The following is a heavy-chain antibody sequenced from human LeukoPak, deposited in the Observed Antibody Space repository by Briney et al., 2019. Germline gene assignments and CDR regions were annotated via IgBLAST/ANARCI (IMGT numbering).Heavy chain of an antibody. Sequence: GGTLRLSCAASGFSFSNYGMNWVRQAPGKGLEWVSSISSSSSYIYYADSVKGRFTISRDNAKNSLYLQMNSLRAEDTAVYYCAVAAAAPWGQGTLVTVSS. CDR3: AVAAAAP. J-gene: IGHJ5*02. D-gene: IGHD6-13*01. V-gene: IGHV3-21*01. CDR1: GFSFSNYG. CDR2: ISSSSSYI.